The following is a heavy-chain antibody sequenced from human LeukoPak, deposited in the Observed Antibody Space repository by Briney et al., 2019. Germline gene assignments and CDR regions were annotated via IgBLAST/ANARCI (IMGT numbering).Heavy chain of an antibody. CDR1: GYTFTSYA. V-gene: IGHV1-3*01. CDR3: ARGLGYCSSTSCYAEAHAFDI. J-gene: IGHJ3*02. CDR2: INAGNGNT. D-gene: IGHD2-2*01. Sequence: ASVKVSCKASGYTFTSYAMHWVRQAPGQRLEWMGWINAGNGNTKYSQKFQGRVTITRDTSASTAYMGLSSLRSEDTAVYYCARGLGYCSSTSCYAEAHAFDIWGQGTMVTVSS.